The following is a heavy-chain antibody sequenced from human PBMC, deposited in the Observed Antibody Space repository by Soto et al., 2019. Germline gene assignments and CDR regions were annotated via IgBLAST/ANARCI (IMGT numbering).Heavy chain of an antibody. J-gene: IGHJ4*02. Sequence: GASVKVSCKASGYTFTGYYMHWVRQAPGKGLEWMGLMNPKSGKTGYAQKFQGRVSMTRDTSTSTAYMELNSLRSEDTATYYCSRTPGDYWGQGTLVTVSS. D-gene: IGHD2-15*01. CDR3: SRTPGDY. CDR2: MNPKSGKT. V-gene: IGHV1-8*02. CDR1: GYTFTGYY.